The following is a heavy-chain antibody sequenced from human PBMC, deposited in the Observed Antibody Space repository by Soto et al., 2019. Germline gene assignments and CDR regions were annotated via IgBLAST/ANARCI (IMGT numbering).Heavy chain of an antibody. CDR3: ARTRSDYDFWSGYRDY. CDR2: ISSSSSYI. Sequence: GGSLRLSCAASGFTFSSYSMNWVRQAPGKGLEWVSSISSSSSYIYYADSVKGRFTISRDNAKNSLYLQMNSLRAEDTAVYYCARTRSDYDFWSGYRDYWGQGTLVTVSS. CDR1: GFTFSSYS. V-gene: IGHV3-21*01. J-gene: IGHJ4*02. D-gene: IGHD3-3*01.